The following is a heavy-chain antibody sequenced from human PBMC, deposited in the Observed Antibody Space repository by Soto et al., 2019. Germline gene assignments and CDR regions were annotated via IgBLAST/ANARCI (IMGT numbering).Heavy chain of an antibody. CDR2: INHSGST. Sequence: QVQLQQWGAGLLKPSETLSLTCAVYGGSFSGYYWSWIRQPPGKGLEWIGEINHSGSTNYNPSLKSRVTISVDTSKTQFSLKLSSVTAADTAVYHCARGRDIVVVVAATRAFDIWGQGTMVTVSS. J-gene: IGHJ3*02. V-gene: IGHV4-34*01. CDR1: GGSFSGYY. D-gene: IGHD2-15*01. CDR3: ARGRDIVVVVAATRAFDI.